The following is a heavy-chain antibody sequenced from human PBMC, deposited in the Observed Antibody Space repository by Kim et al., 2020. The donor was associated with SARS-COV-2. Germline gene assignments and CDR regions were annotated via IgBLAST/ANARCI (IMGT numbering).Heavy chain of an antibody. J-gene: IGHJ3*02. CDR3: VRDRMGGAFDM. D-gene: IGHD3-16*01. CDR1: GFTFSAYD. V-gene: IGHV3-48*02. Sequence: GGSLRLSCATSGFTFSAYDMNWVRQAPGKGLEWPSFITKSSTTIYYADSVEGRFTISRDNAKNSLFLQMNSLRDEDTALYYCVRDRMGGAFDMWGQGTMV. CDR2: ITKSSTTI.